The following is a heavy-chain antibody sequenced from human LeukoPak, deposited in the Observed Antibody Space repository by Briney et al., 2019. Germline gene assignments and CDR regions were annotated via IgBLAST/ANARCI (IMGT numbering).Heavy chain of an antibody. CDR3: ARVGRGRGYYDSSGYYQRKGYFDY. CDR1: GGSFSGYY. Sequence: PSETLSLTCAVYGGSFSGYYWSWIRQPPGKGLEWIGEINHSGSTNYNPSLKSRVTISVDTSKNQFSLKLSSVTAADTAVYYCARVGRGRGYYDSSGYYQRKGYFDYWGQGTLVTVSS. CDR2: INHSGST. V-gene: IGHV4-34*01. D-gene: IGHD3-22*01. J-gene: IGHJ4*02.